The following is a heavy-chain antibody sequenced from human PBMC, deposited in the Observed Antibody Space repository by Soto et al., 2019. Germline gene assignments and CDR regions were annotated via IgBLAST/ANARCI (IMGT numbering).Heavy chain of an antibody. Sequence: AVPLSVNCVITSASIGRSGYTWSWIRQPPGKGLEWIGYIYHSGSTYYNPSLKSRVTISVDTSKNQFSLKLSSVTAADTAVYYCARVWGGAFDIWGQWTMVT. CDR1: SASIGRSGYT. J-gene: IGHJ3*02. CDR3: ARVWGGAFDI. CDR2: IYHSGST. D-gene: IGHD3-10*01. V-gene: IGHV4-30-2*01.